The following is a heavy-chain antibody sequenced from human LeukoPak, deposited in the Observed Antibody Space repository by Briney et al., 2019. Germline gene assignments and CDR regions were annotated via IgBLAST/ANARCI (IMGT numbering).Heavy chain of an antibody. D-gene: IGHD3-16*01. J-gene: IGHJ4*02. CDR3: AKSLKPRDYFDH. CDR1: GFTFDDYA. Sequence: GGSLRLSCAASGFTFDDYAMHWVRQAPGKGLEWVSGISWNSGSIGYADSVKGRFTISRDNAKNSLYLQMNSLRAEDTALYYCAKSLKPRDYFDHWGQGTLVTVSS. V-gene: IGHV3-9*01. CDR2: ISWNSGSI.